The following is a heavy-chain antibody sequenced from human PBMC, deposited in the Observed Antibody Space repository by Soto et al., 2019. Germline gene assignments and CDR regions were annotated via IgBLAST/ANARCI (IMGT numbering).Heavy chain of an antibody. V-gene: IGHV3-48*03. CDR2: IGTSGKTI. Sequence: GGSLRLSCAVSGFTFSSYEMNWVRQAPGKGLEWVSYIGTSGKTIYYADSVRGRFTISRDNAKNSLYLQMNSLRAEDTAVYFCVRDPAIYSGKFDYGLDVWRRGTTVTVS. CDR3: VRDPAIYSGKFDYGLDV. CDR1: GFTFSSYE. D-gene: IGHD4-4*01. J-gene: IGHJ6*02.